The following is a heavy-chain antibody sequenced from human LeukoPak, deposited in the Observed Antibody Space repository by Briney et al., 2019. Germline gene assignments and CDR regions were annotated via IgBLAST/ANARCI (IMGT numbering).Heavy chain of an antibody. CDR1: GFTFSSYA. CDR3: AKTTTVISRYFDY. CDR2: ISGSGGST. Sequence: GGSLSLSCAASGFTFSSYAMSWVRQAPGKGLEWVSAISGSGGSTYYADSVKGRFTISRDNSKNTLYLQMNSLRAEDTAVYYCAKTTTVISRYFDYWGQGTLVTVSS. V-gene: IGHV3-23*01. J-gene: IGHJ4*02. D-gene: IGHD4-11*01.